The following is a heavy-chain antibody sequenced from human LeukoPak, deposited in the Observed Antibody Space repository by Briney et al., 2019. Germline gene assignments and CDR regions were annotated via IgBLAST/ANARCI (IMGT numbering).Heavy chain of an antibody. CDR3: ARGQVSAASLPFDP. CDR1: GGSISSGSYY. CDR2: IYTSGST. V-gene: IGHV4-61*02. D-gene: IGHD6-13*01. J-gene: IGHJ5*02. Sequence: SETLSLTCTVSGGSISSGSYYWSWIRQPAGKGLEWIGRIYTSGSTNYNPSLKSRVTISVDTSKNQFSLKLSSVTAADTAVYYCARGQVSAASLPFDPWGQGTLVTVSS.